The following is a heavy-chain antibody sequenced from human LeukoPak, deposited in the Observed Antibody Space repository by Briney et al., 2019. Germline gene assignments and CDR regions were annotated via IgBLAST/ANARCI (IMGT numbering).Heavy chain of an antibody. D-gene: IGHD3-10*01. V-gene: IGHV3-23*01. J-gene: IGHJ6*03. CDR2: ISGSGEST. CDR3: AKTKGSGSWGPYYYYYMDV. Sequence: HPGGSLRLSCVGSGFSFSSYGMTWVRQAPGKGLEWVSAISGSGESTYNAGSVQGRFTISRDNSKNTLYLQMNSLRAEDTAVYYCAKTKGSGSWGPYYYYYMDVWGKGTTVTISS. CDR1: GFSFSSYG.